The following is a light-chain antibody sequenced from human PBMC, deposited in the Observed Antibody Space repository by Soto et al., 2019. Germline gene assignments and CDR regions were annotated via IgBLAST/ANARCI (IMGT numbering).Light chain of an antibody. CDR3: QQRSNWPIT. J-gene: IGKJ5*01. V-gene: IGKV3-11*01. Sequence: EIELIQSPATLSLSPGERATLSCRASQSVGSYLAWYQHKPGQAPRLLISDASNRATGIPARFSGSGSGTDFTLTISSLEPEDFAVYYRQQRSNWPITFGQGTRLEIK. CDR1: QSVGSY. CDR2: DAS.